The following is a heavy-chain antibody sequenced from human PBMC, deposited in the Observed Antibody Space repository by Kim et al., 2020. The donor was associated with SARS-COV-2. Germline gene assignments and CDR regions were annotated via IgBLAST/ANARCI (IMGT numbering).Heavy chain of an antibody. J-gene: IGHJ4*02. CDR3: ARDRGEYQLPYYFDY. V-gene: IGHV1-69*13. D-gene: IGHD2-2*01. Sequence: SVKVSCKASGGTFSSYAISWVRQAPGQGLEWMGGIIPIFGTANYAQKFQGRVTITADESTSTAYMELSSLRSEDTAVYYCARDRGEYQLPYYFDYWGQGTLVTVSS. CDR1: GGTFSSYA. CDR2: IIPIFGTA.